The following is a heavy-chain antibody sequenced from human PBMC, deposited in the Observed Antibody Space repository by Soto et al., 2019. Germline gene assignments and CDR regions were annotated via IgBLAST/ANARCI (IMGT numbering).Heavy chain of an antibody. J-gene: IGHJ4*02. Sequence: QVQLVESGGGVVQPGRSLRVSCAASGFTFKNYGMHWVRQAPGKGLEWVAVISNDGRDKHYADSVKGRFTISRDNSKNTLYLQMNSLRAEDTAMYYCEKDLDIAAAGYYFDYWGQGTLVTVSS. CDR2: ISNDGRDK. CDR3: EKDLDIAAAGYYFDY. D-gene: IGHD6-13*01. V-gene: IGHV3-30*18. CDR1: GFTFKNYG.